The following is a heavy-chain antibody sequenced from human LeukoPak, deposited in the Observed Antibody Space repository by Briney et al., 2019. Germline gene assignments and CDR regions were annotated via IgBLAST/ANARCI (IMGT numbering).Heavy chain of an antibody. J-gene: IGHJ3*02. CDR1: GFTFNGYG. V-gene: IGHV3-30*02. CDR3: AKDWSLELIGDAFDI. Sequence: LPGGSLRLSCTASGFTFNGYGMHWVRQAPGKGLEWVAFIRYDGSNKYYADSVKGRFTISRDNSKNTLYLQMNSLRAEDTAVYYCAKDWSLELIGDAFDIWGQGTMVTVSS. CDR2: IRYDGSNK. D-gene: IGHD1-7*01.